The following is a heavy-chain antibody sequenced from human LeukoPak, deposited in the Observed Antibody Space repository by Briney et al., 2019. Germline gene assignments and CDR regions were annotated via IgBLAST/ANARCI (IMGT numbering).Heavy chain of an antibody. V-gene: IGHV4-59*01. Sequence: SETLSLTCTVSGGSISSYYWSWIRQPPGKGLEWIGYIYYSGSTNYNPSLKSRVTISVDTSKNQFSLKLSSVTAADTAGYYCARDLDTATARGYYYMDVCGKGTTVTVSS. CDR1: GGSISSYY. J-gene: IGHJ6*03. D-gene: IGHD5-18*01. CDR2: IYYSGST. CDR3: ARDLDTATARGYYYMDV.